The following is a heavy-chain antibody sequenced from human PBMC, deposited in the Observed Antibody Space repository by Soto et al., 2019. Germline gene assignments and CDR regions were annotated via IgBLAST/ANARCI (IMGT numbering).Heavy chain of an antibody. CDR1: GFTFSSYS. Sequence: EVQLVESGGGLVQPGGSLRLSCAASGFTFSSYSMNWVRQAPGKGLEWVSYISSSSSTIYYADSVKGRFTISRDNAKNSLYLQMKSLRAEDTAVYYCARDPYYYGSGSLGYWGQGTLVTVSS. D-gene: IGHD3-10*01. CDR2: ISSSSSTI. CDR3: ARDPYYYGSGSLGY. J-gene: IGHJ4*02. V-gene: IGHV3-48*01.